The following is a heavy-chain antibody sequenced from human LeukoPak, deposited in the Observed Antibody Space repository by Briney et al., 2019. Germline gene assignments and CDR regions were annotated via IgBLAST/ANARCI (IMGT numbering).Heavy chain of an antibody. J-gene: IGHJ4*02. Sequence: GGSLRLSCAASGFTFSSYAMSCVRQAPGKGREGGSAIICSGGSTYYADPVKGLFTISRDNSKNTLYLKMNRLRAEDTAVYYCAKGPRSGWSLLYFDYWGQGTLVTVSS. V-gene: IGHV3-23*01. D-gene: IGHD6-19*01. CDR3: AKGPRSGWSLLYFDY. CDR1: GFTFSSYA. CDR2: IICSGGST.